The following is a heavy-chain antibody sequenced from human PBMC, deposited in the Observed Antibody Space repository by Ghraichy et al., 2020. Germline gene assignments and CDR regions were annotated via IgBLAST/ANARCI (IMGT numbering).Heavy chain of an antibody. Sequence: SETLSLTCTASGTSMNSGGYYWTWIRQRPGEGLEWIGFIYYSGSTYYNPSLESRLRISIDTSKNQFSLRLAPVTPADPAIYFCARDRGYRGSETQNWFDSWGQGTLVTVSS. CDR1: GTSMNSGGYY. D-gene: IGHD5-12*01. CDR3: ARDRGYRGSETQNWFDS. V-gene: IGHV4-31*03. CDR2: IYYSGST. J-gene: IGHJ5*01.